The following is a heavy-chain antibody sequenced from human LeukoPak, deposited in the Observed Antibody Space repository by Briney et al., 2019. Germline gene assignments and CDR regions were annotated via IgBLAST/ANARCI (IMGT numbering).Heavy chain of an antibody. CDR1: GFTFSCYG. Sequence: PGGSLRLSCAASGFTFSCYGMHWVRQAPGKGLEWVAFIRHDGSNKYYADSVKGRFTISRDNSKNTLYLQMNSLRAEDTAVYYCAKDPNRGGLSNYGYEWSYWGQGTLVTVSS. D-gene: IGHD5-18*01. CDR3: AKDPNRGGLSNYGYEWSY. CDR2: IRHDGSNK. J-gene: IGHJ4*02. V-gene: IGHV3-30*02.